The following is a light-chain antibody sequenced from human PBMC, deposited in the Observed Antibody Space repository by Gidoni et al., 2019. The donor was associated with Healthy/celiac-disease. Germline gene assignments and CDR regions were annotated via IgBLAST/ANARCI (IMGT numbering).Light chain of an antibody. J-gene: IGKJ3*01. CDR3: QQRSNWPPLCT. CDR2: DAS. CDR1: QSVSSY. Sequence: IVLTHSPATLSLSPGERATLSCRASQSVSSYLAWYQQKPGQAPRLLIYDASNRATGSPARFSGSGSGTDVTLTISSREPEDVAVYYCQQRSNWPPLCTFGHGTKVDIK. V-gene: IGKV3-11*01.